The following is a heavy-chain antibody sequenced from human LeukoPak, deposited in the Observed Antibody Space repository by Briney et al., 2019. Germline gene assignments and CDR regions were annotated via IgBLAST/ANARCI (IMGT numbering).Heavy chain of an antibody. Sequence: GGSLRLSCAASGFTFSSYGMHWVRQAPGKGLEWVALIGYDGTNEYYADSVKGRFTVSRDNSKNTLYLQMNSQSRDDTAVYYCVGVGGYDSSGFLDYWGQGTLVTVSS. CDR3: VGVGGYDSSGFLDY. CDR2: IGYDGTNE. J-gene: IGHJ4*02. CDR1: GFTFSSYG. D-gene: IGHD3-22*01. V-gene: IGHV3-30*02.